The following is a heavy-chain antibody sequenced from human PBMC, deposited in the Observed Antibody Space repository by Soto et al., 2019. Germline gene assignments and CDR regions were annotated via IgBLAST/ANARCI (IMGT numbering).Heavy chain of an antibody. D-gene: IGHD7-27*01. Sequence: GGSLRLSCAASGFTFSSYWMHWVRQAPGKGLVWVSRINSDGSSTSYADSVKGRFTISRDNAKNTLYLQMNSLRAEDTAVDYCARDELGIGIDIWGQGTMVTVSS. CDR2: INSDGSST. CDR1: GFTFSSYW. CDR3: ARDELGIGIDI. J-gene: IGHJ3*02. V-gene: IGHV3-74*01.